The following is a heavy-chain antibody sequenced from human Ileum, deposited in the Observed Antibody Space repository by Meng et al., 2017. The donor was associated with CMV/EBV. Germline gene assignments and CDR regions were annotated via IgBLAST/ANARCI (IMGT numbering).Heavy chain of an antibody. V-gene: IGHV1-2*02. Sequence: ASVKVSCKASGYTFAASYMHWVRQAPGQGLEWMGWINPSGGGTKYAQKFQSRVTMTSDASINTAYMELSNLRSDDTAVYFCATLCPCTDCNGADCVGWGQGGLVTVSS. D-gene: IGHD2-21*02. J-gene: IGHJ4*02. CDR3: ATLCPCTDCNGADCVG. CDR1: GYTFAASY. CDR2: INPSGGGT.